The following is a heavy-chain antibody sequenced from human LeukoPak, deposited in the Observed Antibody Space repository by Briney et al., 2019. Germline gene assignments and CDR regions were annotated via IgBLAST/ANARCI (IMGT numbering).Heavy chain of an antibody. D-gene: IGHD3-3*01. J-gene: IGHJ5*02. CDR2: IYYSGST. CDR3: ARQTYYDFWSGPNWFDP. Sequence: SETLSLTCAVSGGSISSGGYYWSWIRQPPGKGLEWIGYIYYSGSTYYNPSLKSRVTISVDTSKNQFSLKLSSVTAADTAVYYCARQTYYDFWSGPNWFDPWGQGTLVTVSS. CDR1: GGSISSGGYY. V-gene: IGHV4-30-4*01.